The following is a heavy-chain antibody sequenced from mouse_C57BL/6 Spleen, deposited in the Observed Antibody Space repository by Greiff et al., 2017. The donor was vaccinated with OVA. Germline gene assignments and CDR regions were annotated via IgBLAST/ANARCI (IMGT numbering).Heavy chain of an antibody. D-gene: IGHD2-10*01. CDR3: ARAYSIMDY. V-gene: IGHV5-17*01. CDR1: GFTFSDYG. CDR2: ISSGSSTI. J-gene: IGHJ4*01. Sequence: EVQLQESGGGLVKPGGSLKLSCAASGFTFSDYGMHWVRQAPEKGLEWVAYISSGSSTIYYADTVRGRFTLSRANSTNPLFLQMTSLRSEDTAMYYCARAYSIMDYWGQGTSVTVSS.